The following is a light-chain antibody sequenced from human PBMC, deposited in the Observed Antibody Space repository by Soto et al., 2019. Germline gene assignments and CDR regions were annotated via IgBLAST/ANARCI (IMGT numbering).Light chain of an antibody. J-gene: IGKJ1*01. CDR3: QQYGSSPGT. V-gene: IGKV3-20*01. CDR1: QSVSVN. Sequence: EVVLTQSPATLSLSPGESATLSCRASQSVSVNFAWYQQKPGQAPRPLIYSASDRAPGIPARFSGRGSGTYFTLTISRLEPEDFAVYYCQQYGSSPGTFGPGTKVEIK. CDR2: SAS.